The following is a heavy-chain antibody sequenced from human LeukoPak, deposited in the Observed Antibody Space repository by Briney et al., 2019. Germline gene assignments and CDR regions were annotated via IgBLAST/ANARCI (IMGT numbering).Heavy chain of an antibody. Sequence: GGSLRLSCAASGFTFSSYAMSWVRQAPGKGLEWVSAISGSGGSTYYADSVKGRFTISRDNSKNTLYLQMNSLRAEDTAVHYCAKEVVVVITTPTEAGFDYWGQGTLVTVSS. CDR1: GFTFSSYA. CDR3: AKEVVVVITTPTEAGFDY. D-gene: IGHD3-22*01. CDR2: ISGSGGST. V-gene: IGHV3-23*01. J-gene: IGHJ4*02.